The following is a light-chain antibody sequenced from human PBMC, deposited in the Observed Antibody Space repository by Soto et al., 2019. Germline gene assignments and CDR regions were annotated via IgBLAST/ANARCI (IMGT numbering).Light chain of an antibody. CDR2: DVT. J-gene: IGLJ3*02. CDR1: SSDVGGYKY. V-gene: IGLV2-14*03. Sequence: QSALTQPASVSGSPGQSITISCTGTSSDVGGYKYVSWYQHHPGQAPKLLIYDVTNRPSGVSNRFSGSKSGNTASLTISGRQAEDEGDYYCSSYTSNTTWVFGGGTKLTVL. CDR3: SSYTSNTTWV.